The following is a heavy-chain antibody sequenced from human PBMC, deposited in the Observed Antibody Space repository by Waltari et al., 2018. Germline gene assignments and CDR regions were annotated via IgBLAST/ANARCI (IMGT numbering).Heavy chain of an antibody. CDR1: GGSISSGSYY. D-gene: IGHD3-22*01. Sequence: QVQLQESGPGLVKPSQTLSLTCTVSGGSISSGSYYWSWIRQPAGKGLEWIGRIYTSGSTNYNPPLKSRVTISVDTSKNQFSLKLSSVTAADTAVYYCAREEFYYDSSGKDAFDIWGQGTMV. J-gene: IGHJ3*02. V-gene: IGHV4-61*02. CDR2: IYTSGST. CDR3: AREEFYYDSSGKDAFDI.